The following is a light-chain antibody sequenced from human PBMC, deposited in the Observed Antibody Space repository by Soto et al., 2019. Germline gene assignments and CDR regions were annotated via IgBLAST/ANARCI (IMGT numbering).Light chain of an antibody. CDR2: LAS. CDR3: QQCGSSPWT. J-gene: IGKJ1*01. V-gene: IGKV3-20*01. Sequence: EIVLTQSPGTLSLSPGERATLSCRASQSVTNNYLAWYQQKAGQAPRLLIYLASNRAAGTPDRFSGSGSGADFTLTINRLEPEDFAVYFCQQCGSSPWTFGQGTKVDIK. CDR1: QSVTNNY.